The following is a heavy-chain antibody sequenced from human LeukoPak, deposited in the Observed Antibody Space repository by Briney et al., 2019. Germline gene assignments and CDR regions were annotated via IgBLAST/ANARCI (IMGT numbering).Heavy chain of an antibody. D-gene: IGHD5-12*01. J-gene: IGHJ4*02. CDR1: GFTFSSYG. CDR3: AKDLSSGGLYSGYDYFDY. CDR2: LWYGGSNI. Sequence: GGSLRLSCAASGFTFSSYGMHWVRQAPGKGLEWVAVLWYGGSNIYYADSVKGRFTISRDNSKDTLYLQMNSLRAEDTAVYYCAKDLSSGGLYSGYDYFDYWGQGTLVTVSS. V-gene: IGHV3-30*02.